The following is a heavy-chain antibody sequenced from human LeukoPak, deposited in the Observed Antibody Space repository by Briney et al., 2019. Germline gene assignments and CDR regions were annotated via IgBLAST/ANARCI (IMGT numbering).Heavy chain of an antibody. D-gene: IGHD3-10*01. Sequence: GSLRLSCAASGFTFSDYYMSWIRQAPGKGLEWVSYISSSGSTIYYADSVKGRFTISRDNAKNSLYLQLNSLKTEDTGVYYCVRLSRGAMNYYMDVWGKGTTVTISS. CDR3: VRLSRGAMNYYMDV. CDR2: ISSSGSTI. V-gene: IGHV3-11*01. CDR1: GFTFSDYY. J-gene: IGHJ6*03.